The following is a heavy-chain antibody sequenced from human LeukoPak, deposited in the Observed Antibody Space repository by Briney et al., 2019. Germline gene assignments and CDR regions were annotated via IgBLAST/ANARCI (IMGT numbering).Heavy chain of an antibody. V-gene: IGHV3-73*01. D-gene: IGHD6-19*01. CDR1: GFTFSGSD. Sequence: PGGSLRLSCAASGFTFSGSDMHWVRQAPGKGLEWVGRIGIKANNYATAYSAALKGRFTISRDDSKNTAYLQMNSLRTEDTAVYYCTTYTRGHYWGQGILVTVSS. CDR2: IGIKANNYAT. J-gene: IGHJ4*02. CDR3: TTYTRGHY.